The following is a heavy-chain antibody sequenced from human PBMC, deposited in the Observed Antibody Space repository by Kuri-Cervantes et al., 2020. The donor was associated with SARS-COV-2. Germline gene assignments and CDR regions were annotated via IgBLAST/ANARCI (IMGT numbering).Heavy chain of an antibody. CDR3: ARMGEPYYMDV. Sequence: GGSLRLSCAASGFTFSSYAMSWVRQAPGKGLEYVSAISSNGGSTYYANSVKGGFTISRDNSKNTLYLQMGSLRAEDMAVYYCARMGEPYYMDVWGKGTTVTVSS. D-gene: IGHD3-16*01. J-gene: IGHJ6*03. V-gene: IGHV3-64*01. CDR2: ISSNGGST. CDR1: GFTFSSYA.